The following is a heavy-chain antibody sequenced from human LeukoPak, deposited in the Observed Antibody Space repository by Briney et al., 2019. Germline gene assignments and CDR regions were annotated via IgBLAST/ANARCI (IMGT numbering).Heavy chain of an antibody. CDR1: GFTFSTYW. J-gene: IGHJ4*02. Sequence: GGSLRLSCAASGFTFSTYWMSWVRQAPGKGLEWVASVKGDGSKKEYVDSVKGRFTISRDNAKNSVYLQMNTLRAEDTAVYYCARWRGVQSEFVYWGQGALVTVSS. CDR2: VKGDGSKK. D-gene: IGHD5-24*01. CDR3: ARWRGVQSEFVY. V-gene: IGHV3-7*01.